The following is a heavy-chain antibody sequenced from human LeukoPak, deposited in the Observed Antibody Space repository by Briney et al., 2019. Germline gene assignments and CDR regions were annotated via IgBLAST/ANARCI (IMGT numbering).Heavy chain of an antibody. CDR3: TRELESAGTGYFDL. J-gene: IGHJ2*01. CDR1: GFTFGTFG. V-gene: IGHV3-23*01. D-gene: IGHD3-3*01. Sequence: GGSLRLSCEASGFTFGTFGMAWVRQSPGKGLQWVSGITGSSTWTYYAASVKGRFTVSRDNSQNTLHLQMNSLRADDTAVYYCTRELESAGTGYFDLWGRGTLVTVSS. CDR2: ITGSSTWT.